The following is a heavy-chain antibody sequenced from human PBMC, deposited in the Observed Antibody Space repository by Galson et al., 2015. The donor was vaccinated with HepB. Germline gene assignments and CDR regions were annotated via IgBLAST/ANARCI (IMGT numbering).Heavy chain of an antibody. CDR3: SKGRFYDTNYSPPPAYYYYGMNV. Sequence: SLRLSCAASGFTFSSYTMNWVRQTPGKGLQWVSYISTNGATIHYADSVKGRFTISRDNSENTLYLLMNSLRVVDTAVYYCSKGRFYDTNYSPPPAYYYYGMNVWGQGTTVTVSS. V-gene: IGHV3-23*01. CDR1: GFTFSSYT. D-gene: IGHD2/OR15-2a*01. CDR2: ISTNGATI. J-gene: IGHJ6*02.